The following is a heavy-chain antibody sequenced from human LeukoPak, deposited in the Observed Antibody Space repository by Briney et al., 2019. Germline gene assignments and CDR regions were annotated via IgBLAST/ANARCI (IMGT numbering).Heavy chain of an antibody. V-gene: IGHV3-21*01. Sequence: GGSLRLSCAASGFTFSRYSMNWVRQAPGKGLEWVSSITTSSSYIYYADSVKGRFTISRDNAKNSLYLQMNSLRAEDTAVYYCARSASVAGGFYFDYWGQGTLVTVSS. J-gene: IGHJ4*02. CDR3: ARSASVAGGFYFDY. D-gene: IGHD6-19*01. CDR2: ITTSSSYI. CDR1: GFTFSRYS.